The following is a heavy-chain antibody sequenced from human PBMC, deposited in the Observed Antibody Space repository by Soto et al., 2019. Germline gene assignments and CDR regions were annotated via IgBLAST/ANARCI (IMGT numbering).Heavy chain of an antibody. CDR3: AKEGYSSSLRY. J-gene: IGHJ4*02. V-gene: IGHV3-30*18. CDR1: GFTFSSYG. CDR2: ISYDGSNK. D-gene: IGHD6-6*01. Sequence: GGSLRLSCAASGFTFSSYGMHWVRQAPGKGLEWVAVISYDGSNKYYADSVKGRFTISRDNSKNTLYLQMNSLRAEDTAVYYCAKEGYSSSLRYWGQGTLVTVSS.